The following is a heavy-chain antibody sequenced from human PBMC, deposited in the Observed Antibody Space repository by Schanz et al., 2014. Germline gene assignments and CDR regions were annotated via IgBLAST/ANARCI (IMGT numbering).Heavy chain of an antibody. D-gene: IGHD6-19*01. CDR3: ARGGYSSGWYDRDIAHFDY. CDR1: GDTLSSYG. Sequence: QVQLLQSGAEVKKPGSSVTVSCKASGDTLSSYGISWVRQAPGQGLEWMGWIRVYDGNTKYAQNLQGRVTMTTDTSTSTAYMELSSLRSDDTAVYYCARGGYSSGWYDRDIAHFDYWGQGTLVTVST. V-gene: IGHV1-18*01. CDR2: IRVYDGNT. J-gene: IGHJ4*02.